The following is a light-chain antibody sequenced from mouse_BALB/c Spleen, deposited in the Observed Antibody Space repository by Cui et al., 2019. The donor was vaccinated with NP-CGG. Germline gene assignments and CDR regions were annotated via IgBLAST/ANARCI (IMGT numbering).Light chain of an antibody. J-gene: IGLJ1*01. CDR1: TGAVTTSNY. V-gene: IGLV1*01. CDR2: GTN. CDR3: ALWYSNHWV. Sequence: QAVVTQESALPTSPGETVTLTCRSSTGAVTTSNYANWVQEKPDHLFTGLIGGTNNRVPGVPARFSGSLIGDKAALTITGAQTEDEAIYFCALWYSNHWVFGGGTKRTVL.